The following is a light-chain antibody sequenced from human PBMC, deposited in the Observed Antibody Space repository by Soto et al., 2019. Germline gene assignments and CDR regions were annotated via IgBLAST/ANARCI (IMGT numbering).Light chain of an antibody. Sequence: IVLTQSPATLSWSPGDRATLSCRSSQRLSSYLASYQQKPGQAPTILIYDASNRATGIPARFSSSGSGTDFILTISSVEAEDFEVFCCKHRTNWFALTFGGAKKVEIK. CDR2: DAS. V-gene: IGKV3-11*01. CDR3: KHRTNWFALT. CDR1: QRLSSY. J-gene: IGKJ4*01.